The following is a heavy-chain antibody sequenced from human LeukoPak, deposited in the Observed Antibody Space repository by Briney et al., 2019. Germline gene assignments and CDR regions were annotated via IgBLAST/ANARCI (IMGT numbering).Heavy chain of an antibody. J-gene: IGHJ4*02. CDR2: IYYSGST. CDR3: ARREAGATYGRAGPFDY. CDR1: GGSISSGGYY. Sequence: SSETLSLTCTVSGGSISSGGYYWSWIRQHPGKGLEWIGYIYYSGSTYYNPSLKSRVTISVDTSKNQFSLKLSSVTAADTAVYYCARREAGATYGRAGPFDYWGQGTLVTVSS. V-gene: IGHV4-31*03. D-gene: IGHD1-26*01.